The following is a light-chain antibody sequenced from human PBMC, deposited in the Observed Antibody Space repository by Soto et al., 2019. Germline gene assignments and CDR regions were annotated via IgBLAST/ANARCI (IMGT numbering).Light chain of an antibody. J-gene: IGKJ1*01. CDR1: QSVSSSF. Sequence: EIVLTQSPGTLSLSPGERATLSCRASQSVSSSFLAWYQQKPGQAPRLLIYGASNRATGIPDRFSGSGSGTDFTLTISRLEPEDFAVYYCQQYHNWPAFGQGTKVEIK. CDR3: QQYHNWPA. CDR2: GAS. V-gene: IGKV3-20*01.